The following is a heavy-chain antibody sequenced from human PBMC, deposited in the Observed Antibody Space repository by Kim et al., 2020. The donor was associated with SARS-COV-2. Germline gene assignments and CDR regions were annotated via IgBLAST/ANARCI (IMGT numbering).Heavy chain of an antibody. CDR3: ARDWVRPRYCSSTSCPKWFDP. V-gene: IGHV1-69*04. J-gene: IGHJ5*02. Sequence: SVKVSCKASGGTFSSYAISWVRQAPGQGLEWMGRIIPILGIANYAQKFQGGVTITADKSTSTAYMELSSLRSEDTAVYYCARDWVRPRYCSSTSCPKWFDPWGQGTLVTVSS. D-gene: IGHD2-2*01. CDR2: IIPILGIA. CDR1: GGTFSSYA.